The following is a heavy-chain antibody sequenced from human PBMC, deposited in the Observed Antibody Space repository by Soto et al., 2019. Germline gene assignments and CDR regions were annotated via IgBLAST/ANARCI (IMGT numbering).Heavy chain of an antibody. Sequence: QVRLAQSGAEVRSPGSSVRVSCKASGATVSVYGITWVRKAPRQGLEWVGAILPMYRKTNYAQKFQVRVTIIADKSPDTVYLELSRLRSDDTAIYFCAGVVQLGSNYAMDVWGQGTTVVVSS. J-gene: IGHJ6*02. CDR1: GATVSVYG. D-gene: IGHD1-1*01. CDR3: AGVVQLGSNYAMDV. V-gene: IGHV1-69*06. CDR2: ILPMYRKT.